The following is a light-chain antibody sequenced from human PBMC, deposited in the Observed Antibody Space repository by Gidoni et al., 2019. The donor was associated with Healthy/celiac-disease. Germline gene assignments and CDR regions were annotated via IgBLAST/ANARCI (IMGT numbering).Light chain of an antibody. CDR3: QQRSNWPPT. CDR2: DAS. J-gene: IGKJ4*01. V-gene: IGKV3-11*01. CDR1: QSVSSY. Sequence: ELLLTQSPATLSLSPGERATLSCRASQSVSSYFAWYQQKPGQAPRLLIYDASNRATGIPARFSGSGSGTDFTLTISSLEPEDFAVYYCQQRSNWPPTFGGGTKVEIK.